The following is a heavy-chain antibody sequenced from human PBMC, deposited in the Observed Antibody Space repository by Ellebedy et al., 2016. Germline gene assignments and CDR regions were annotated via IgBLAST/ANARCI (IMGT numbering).Heavy chain of an antibody. V-gene: IGHV3-53*01. D-gene: IGHD1/OR15-1a*01. CDR3: ARGPETTWYFDL. CDR2: IYSGGST. J-gene: IGHJ2*01. CDR1: GFTVSSNY. Sequence: GEPLKISCAASGFTVSSNYMSWVRQAPGKGLEWVSVIYSGGSTYYADSVKGRFTISRDNSKNTLYLQMNSLRAEDTAVYYCARGPETTWYFDLWGRGTLVTVSS.